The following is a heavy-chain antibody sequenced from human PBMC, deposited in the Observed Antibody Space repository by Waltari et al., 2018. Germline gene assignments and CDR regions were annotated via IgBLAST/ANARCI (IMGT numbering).Heavy chain of an antibody. CDR1: GGPLRGTY. CDR2: VSHRGNT. Sequence: QVHLQQWGAGLLTPSETLSLTCGVYGGPLRGTYWSWIRKSPERGLEWIGEVSHRGNTTYNPSLSGRATISVDTSRSQVSLKLHSVTAADTAVYYCAKTLLLSLYALDVWGQGTTVIVSS. J-gene: IGHJ6*01. CDR3: AKTLLLSLYALDV. V-gene: IGHV4-34*02. D-gene: IGHD1-26*01.